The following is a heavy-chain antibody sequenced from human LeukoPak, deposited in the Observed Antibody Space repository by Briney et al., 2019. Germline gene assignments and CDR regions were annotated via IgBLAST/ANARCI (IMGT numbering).Heavy chain of an antibody. V-gene: IGHV1-69*05. Sequence: SVKVSCKASGGTFSSYAISWVRQAPGQGLEWMGRIIPIFGTANYAQKFQGRVTITTDESTSTAYMELSSLRSEDTAVYYCARGSRLCSSTSCHFDYCGQEPWSPSPQ. J-gene: IGHJ4*01. CDR1: GGTFSSYA. CDR2: IIPIFGTA. CDR3: ARGSRLCSSTSCHFDY. D-gene: IGHD2-2*01.